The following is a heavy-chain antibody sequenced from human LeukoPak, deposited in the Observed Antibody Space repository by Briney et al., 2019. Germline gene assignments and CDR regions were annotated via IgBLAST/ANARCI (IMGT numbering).Heavy chain of an antibody. J-gene: IGHJ6*03. D-gene: IGHD3-9*01. CDR2: MNPNSGNT. V-gene: IGHV1-8*03. CDR3: QKTAYDILTGLINHYYYYMDV. Sequence: ASVKVSCKASGYTFTSYDINWVRQATGQGLEWMGWMNPNSGNTGYAQKFQGRVTITRNTSISTAYMELSSLRSEDTVVFYRQKTAYDILTGLINHYYYYMDVWGKGTTVTVSS. CDR1: GYTFTSYD.